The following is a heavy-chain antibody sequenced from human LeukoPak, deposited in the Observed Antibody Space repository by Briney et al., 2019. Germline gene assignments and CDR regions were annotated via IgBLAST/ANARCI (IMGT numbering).Heavy chain of an antibody. CDR2: IKQDGSEK. Sequence: PGGSLRLSCAASGFTFSSYWMSWVRQAPGRGLEWVANIKQDGSEKYYVDSVKGRFTISRDNAKNSLYLQMNSLRAEDTAAYYCARGRAYCGGDCYLNYFDYWGQGTLVTVSS. CDR3: ARGRAYCGGDCYLNYFDY. CDR1: GFTFSSYW. D-gene: IGHD2-21*02. V-gene: IGHV3-7*01. J-gene: IGHJ4*02.